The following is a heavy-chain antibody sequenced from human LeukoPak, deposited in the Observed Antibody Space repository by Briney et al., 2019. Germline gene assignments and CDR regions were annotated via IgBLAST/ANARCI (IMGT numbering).Heavy chain of an antibody. Sequence: GGSLRLSCAASGFTFSNYGMHWVRQAPGKGLEWVSTIRTGGGSTHYADSVKGRFTISRDNSKNMVYLQMNSLRAEDTAIYYCANDPYFAQWGQGTLVTVSS. CDR3: ANDPYFAQ. CDR1: GFTFSNYG. J-gene: IGHJ4*02. CDR2: IRTGGGST. V-gene: IGHV3-23*01.